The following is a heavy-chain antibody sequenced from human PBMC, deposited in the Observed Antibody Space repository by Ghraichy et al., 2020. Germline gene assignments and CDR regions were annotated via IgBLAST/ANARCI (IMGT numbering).Heavy chain of an antibody. CDR1: GYTFTSYY. V-gene: IGHV1-46*01. J-gene: IGHJ4*02. Sequence: ASVKVSCKASGYTFTSYYMHWVRQAPGQGLEWMGIINPRGGSTRYAQDSQGRVTMTCDTSTSTVYMELSSLRSEDTAVYYCARGGRQIITGTIDHWGQGTLVTVSS. CDR2: INPRGGST. CDR3: ARGGRQIITGTIDH. D-gene: IGHD1-20*01.